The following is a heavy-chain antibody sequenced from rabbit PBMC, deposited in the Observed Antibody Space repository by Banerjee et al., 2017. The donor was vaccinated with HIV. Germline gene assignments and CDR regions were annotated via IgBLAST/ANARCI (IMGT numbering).Heavy chain of an antibody. CDR1: GFDFSSYG. D-gene: IGHD2-1*01. CDR3: ARRNSDGRDYGALHL. Sequence: QEQLVESGGGLVQPGGSLKLSCKASGFDFSSYGVSWVRQAPGKGLEWIGYIDPVFGSTYYASWVNGRFTISSHNAQNTLYLQLNSLTAADTATYFCARRNSDGRDYGALHLWGPGTLVTVS. J-gene: IGHJ4*01. V-gene: IGHV1S47*01. CDR2: IDPVFGST.